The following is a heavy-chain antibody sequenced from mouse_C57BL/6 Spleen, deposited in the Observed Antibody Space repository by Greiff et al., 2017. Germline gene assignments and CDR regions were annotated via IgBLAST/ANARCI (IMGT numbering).Heavy chain of an antibody. CDR2: IYPGDGDT. D-gene: IGHD4-1*01. Sequence: VQLQQSGPELVKPGASVKISCKASGYAFSSSWMNWVKQRPGKGLEWIGRIYPGDGDTNYNGKFKGKATLTADKSSSPAYMQLSSLTSEDSAVYFCARETGHDYWGQGTTLTVSS. J-gene: IGHJ2*01. CDR3: ARETGHDY. V-gene: IGHV1-82*01. CDR1: GYAFSSSW.